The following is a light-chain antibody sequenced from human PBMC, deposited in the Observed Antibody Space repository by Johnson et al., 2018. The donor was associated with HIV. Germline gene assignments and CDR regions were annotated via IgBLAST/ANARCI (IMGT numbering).Light chain of an antibody. CDR1: NSNIGNNF. J-gene: IGLJ1*01. V-gene: IGLV1-51*02. CDR2: ENN. Sequence: QLVLTQPPSVSVAPGQKVTISCSGSNSNIGNNFVSWYQQFPGTAPRLLIYENNKRPSGIADRFSGSKSGTSATLGITGLQTGDEADYYCGAWDSSLTTYVFGTGTKVTVL. CDR3: GAWDSSLTTYV.